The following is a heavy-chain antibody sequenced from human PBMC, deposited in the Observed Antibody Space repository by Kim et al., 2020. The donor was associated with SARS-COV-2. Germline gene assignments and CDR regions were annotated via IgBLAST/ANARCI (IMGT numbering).Heavy chain of an antibody. Sequence: NDSPSFQGHVTISADKSISTAYLQWSSLKASDTAMYYCARFSMVNYGMDVWGQGTTVTVSS. CDR3: ARFSMVNYGMDV. V-gene: IGHV5-10-1*01. J-gene: IGHJ6*02. D-gene: IGHD3-10*01.